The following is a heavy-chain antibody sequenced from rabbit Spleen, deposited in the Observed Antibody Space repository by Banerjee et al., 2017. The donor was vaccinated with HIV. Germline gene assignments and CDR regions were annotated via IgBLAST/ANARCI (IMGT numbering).Heavy chain of an antibody. CDR1: GFSFSSSYD. J-gene: IGHJ4*01. CDR2: IYTTNRKT. CDR3: ARDAGSGAYIDGYFNL. V-gene: IGHV1S45*01. Sequence: QEQLVESGGGLVQPGASLTLTCTASGFSFSSSYDMCWVRQAPGKGLEWIACIYTTNRKTYYASWAKGRFTISKTSSTTVTLQMTSLTVADTATYFCARDAGSGAYIDGYFNLWGPGTLVTVS. D-gene: IGHD8-1*01.